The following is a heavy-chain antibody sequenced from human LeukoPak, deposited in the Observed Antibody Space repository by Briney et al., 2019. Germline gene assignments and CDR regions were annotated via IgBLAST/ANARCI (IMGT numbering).Heavy chain of an antibody. D-gene: IGHD2-15*01. CDR2: IYYSGST. Sequence: PSETLSLTCTVSGGSVSIGSYYWNWIRQPPGKGLEWIGYIYYSGSTNYNPSLKSRVTISVDTSNKQFSLKLTSVTAADTAVYYCARGYCSGSSCYTRTFGSWGQGTLVTVSS. V-gene: IGHV4-61*01. CDR1: GGSVSIGSYY. J-gene: IGHJ5*01. CDR3: ARGYCSGSSCYTRTFGS.